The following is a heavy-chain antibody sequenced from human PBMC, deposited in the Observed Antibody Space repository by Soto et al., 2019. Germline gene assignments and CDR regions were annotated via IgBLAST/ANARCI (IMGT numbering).Heavy chain of an antibody. V-gene: IGHV1-18*04. Sequence: ASVKVSCKASGYTFTSYGISWMRQSAGQGLEWMGWISAYNGNTNYAQKLQGRVTMTTDTSTSTAYMELRSLRSDDTAVYYCARDATITMVRGVISNFDYWGQGTQVTVSS. D-gene: IGHD3-10*01. CDR2: ISAYNGNT. J-gene: IGHJ4*02. CDR3: ARDATITMVRGVISNFDY. CDR1: GYTFTSYG.